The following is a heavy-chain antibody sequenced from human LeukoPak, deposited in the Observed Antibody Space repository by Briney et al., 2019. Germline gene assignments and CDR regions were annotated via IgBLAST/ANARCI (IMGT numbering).Heavy chain of an antibody. Sequence: ASVKVSCKASGYTFTSYYMHWVRQAPGQGLEWMGIITLSGGSTSYAQKFQARVTMTRDTSTSTVYMELSSLRSEDTAVYYCATPGLYCSGGSCYLLQHWGQGTLVTVSS. CDR3: ATPGLYCSGGSCYLLQH. CDR2: ITLSGGST. J-gene: IGHJ1*01. CDR1: GYTFTSYY. V-gene: IGHV1-46*01. D-gene: IGHD2-15*01.